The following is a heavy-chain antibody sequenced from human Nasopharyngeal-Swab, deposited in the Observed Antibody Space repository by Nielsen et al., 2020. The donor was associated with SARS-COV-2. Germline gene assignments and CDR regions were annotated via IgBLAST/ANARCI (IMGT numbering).Heavy chain of an antibody. CDR3: AREVVPAAIPYYYYGMDV. Sequence: SENLSLTCTVSGGSISSGGYYWSWIRQHPGKGLEWIGYIYYSGSTYYNPSLKSRVTISVDTSKNQFSLKLSSVTAADTAVYYCAREVVPAAIPYYYYGMDVWGQGTTVTVSS. D-gene: IGHD2-2*01. CDR1: GGSISSGGYY. CDR2: IYYSGST. J-gene: IGHJ6*02. V-gene: IGHV4-31*03.